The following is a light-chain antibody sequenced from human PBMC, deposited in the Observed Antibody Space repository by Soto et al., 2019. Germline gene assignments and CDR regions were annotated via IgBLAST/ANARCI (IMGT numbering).Light chain of an antibody. CDR2: AAS. Sequence: AIRMTQSPSSFSASTGDRVTITCRASQGISSYLAWYQQKPGKAPKLLIYAASTLQSGVPSRFSGSGSGTDFTLTISCLQSEDFATYYCQHYYRYPPTFGQGTKVEIK. J-gene: IGKJ1*01. V-gene: IGKV1-8*01. CDR3: QHYYRYPPT. CDR1: QGISSY.